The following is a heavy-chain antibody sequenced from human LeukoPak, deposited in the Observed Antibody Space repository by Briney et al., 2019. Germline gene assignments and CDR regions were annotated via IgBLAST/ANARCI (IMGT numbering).Heavy chain of an antibody. D-gene: IGHD3-16*02. CDR1: GFTFTTYS. CDR3: ARVTGTDYIWGSYRY. V-gene: IGHV3-23*01. CDR2: IRAEGDPT. Sequence: PGGSLRLSCRASGFTFTTYSMNWLRQAPGKGLEWVSVIRAEGDPTYYADSVKGRFTISRDNAKNSLYLQMNSLRAEDTAVYYCARVTGTDYIWGSYRYWGQGTLVTVSS. J-gene: IGHJ4*02.